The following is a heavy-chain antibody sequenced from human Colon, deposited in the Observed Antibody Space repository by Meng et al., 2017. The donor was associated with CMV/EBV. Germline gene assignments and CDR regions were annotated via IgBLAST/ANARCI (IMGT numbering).Heavy chain of an antibody. V-gene: IGHV3-9*01. CDR2: VNWNSGSI. CDR3: VKAQTTTQSNYFGD. J-gene: IGHJ4*02. D-gene: IGHD1-14*01. CDR1: GFIFSDCA. Sequence: SLRLSCAASGFIFSDCAMHWVRQAPGKGLGWVATVNWNSGSIHYAASVKGRFTISIDNAKNSLSLQMNSLSPADTTLYCCVKAQTTTQSNYFGDWGQGTLVTVSS.